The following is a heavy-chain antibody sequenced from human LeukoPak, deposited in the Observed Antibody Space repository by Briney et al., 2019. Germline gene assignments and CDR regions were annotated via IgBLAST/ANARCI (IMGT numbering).Heavy chain of an antibody. CDR2: ISYDGSNK. D-gene: IGHD2-15*01. V-gene: IGHV3-30*04. CDR1: GFTFSSYA. Sequence: PGRSLRLSCAASGFTFSSYAMHWVRQAPGKGLEWVAVISYDGSNKYYADSVKGRFTISRDNSKNTLYLQMNSLGAEDTAVYYCARGVDIVVVVAAMRHWGQGTLVTVSS. J-gene: IGHJ4*02. CDR3: ARGVDIVVVVAAMRH.